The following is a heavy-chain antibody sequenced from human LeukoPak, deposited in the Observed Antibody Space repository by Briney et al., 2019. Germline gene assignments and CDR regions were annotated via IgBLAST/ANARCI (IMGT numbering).Heavy chain of an antibody. V-gene: IGHV3-48*04. D-gene: IGHD3-10*01. CDR3: ARVLSASGGLLWFGKTTKQRGWFDP. CDR2: ISSSGSTI. Sequence: GGSLRLSCAVSGFTFSNYNMNWVRQAPGKGLEWVSSISSSGSTIYYADSVKGRFTISRDNAKNSLYLQMNSLRAEDTAVYYCARVLSASGGLLWFGKTTKQRGWFDPWGQGTLVTVSS. J-gene: IGHJ5*02. CDR1: GFTFSNYN.